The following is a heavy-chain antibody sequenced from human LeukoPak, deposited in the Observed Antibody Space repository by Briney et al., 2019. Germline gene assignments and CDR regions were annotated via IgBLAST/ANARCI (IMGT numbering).Heavy chain of an antibody. CDR1: GFTVSTNY. D-gene: IGHD3-3*02. CDR3: ARVGDHFHWYLDL. J-gene: IGHJ2*01. Sequence: GGSLRLSCAASGFTVSTNYMNWVRQAPGKGLEWVSILYSGSSTYYADSVEGRFTISRDSSKNTLFLQMNDLRAEDTAVYYCARVGDHFHWYLDLWGRGTLVTVSS. CDR2: LYSGSST. V-gene: IGHV3-53*01.